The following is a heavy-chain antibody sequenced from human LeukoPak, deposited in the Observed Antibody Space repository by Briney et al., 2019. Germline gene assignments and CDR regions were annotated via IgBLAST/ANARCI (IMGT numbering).Heavy chain of an antibody. V-gene: IGHV1-8*01. D-gene: IGHD3-3*01. CDR2: VNPSSGVT. CDR1: GYTFTTYD. CDR3: AKAGPTIFDAFDY. Sequence: ASVKVSCKAFGYTFTTYDINWVRQATGQGLEWMGWVNPSSGVTRYAQKFQGRVTMTRNTSISTAYMELSSLRSEDTAVYYCAKAGPTIFDAFDYWGQGTLVTVSS. J-gene: IGHJ4*02.